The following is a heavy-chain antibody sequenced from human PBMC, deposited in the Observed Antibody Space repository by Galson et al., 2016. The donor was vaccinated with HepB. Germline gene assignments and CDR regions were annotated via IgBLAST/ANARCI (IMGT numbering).Heavy chain of an antibody. J-gene: IGHJ3*02. D-gene: IGHD2-2*01. V-gene: IGHV4-30-4*05. CDR2: IYNSGNT. CDR3: ARGPPEGCSSTSCYLGAFDI. Sequence: KGLEWIEYIYNSGNTFYNPSLESRVTISLDTSKNLFSLKLLSVTAADTAVYYCARGPPEGCSSTSCYLGAFDIWGQGTMVTIS.